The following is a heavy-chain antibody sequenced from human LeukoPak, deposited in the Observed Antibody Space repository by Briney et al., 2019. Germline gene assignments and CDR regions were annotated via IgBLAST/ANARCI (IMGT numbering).Heavy chain of an antibody. Sequence: SETLSLTCAVYGGSFSGYYWSWIRQPPGKGLEWIGEINHSGSTNYNPSLKSRVTISVDTSKNQFSLKLSSVTAADTAVYYCARKADDFWSGSPIDYWGQGTLVTVSS. CDR2: INHSGST. CDR1: GGSFSGYY. D-gene: IGHD3-3*01. V-gene: IGHV4-34*01. CDR3: ARKADDFWSGSPIDY. J-gene: IGHJ4*02.